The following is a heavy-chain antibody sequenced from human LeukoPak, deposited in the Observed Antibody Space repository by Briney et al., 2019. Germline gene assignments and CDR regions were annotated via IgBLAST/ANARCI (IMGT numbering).Heavy chain of an antibody. D-gene: IGHD3-10*01. V-gene: IGHV1-2*02. Sequence: ASVKVSCKASGYTFTGYYMHWVRQAPGQGLEWMGWINHNSGGTNYAQKFQGRVTMTRDTSISTAYMELSRLRSDDTAVYYCARDPPPNTYYYGSGAQGDYWGQGTLVTVSS. CDR3: ARDPPPNTYYYGSGAQGDY. CDR1: GYTFTGYY. CDR2: INHNSGGT. J-gene: IGHJ4*02.